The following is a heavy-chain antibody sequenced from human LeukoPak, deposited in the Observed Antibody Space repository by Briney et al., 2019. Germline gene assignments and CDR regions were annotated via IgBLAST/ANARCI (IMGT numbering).Heavy chain of an antibody. Sequence: GGSLRLSCAASGFTFSSYAMSWVRQAPEKGLEWVSVISGGGGSTYYADSVKGRFTISRDNSKNTLYLQMNSLRAEDTAVYYCAKLQTVRGVIPFDYWGQGTLVTVSS. CDR2: ISGGGGST. CDR1: GFTFSSYA. CDR3: AKLQTVRGVIPFDY. D-gene: IGHD3-10*01. J-gene: IGHJ4*02. V-gene: IGHV3-23*01.